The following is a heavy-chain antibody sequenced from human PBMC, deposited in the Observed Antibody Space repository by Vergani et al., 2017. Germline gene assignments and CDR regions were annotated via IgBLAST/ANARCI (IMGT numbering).Heavy chain of an antibody. D-gene: IGHD6-6*01. CDR3: ARGGSVGGAARPRYFDL. CDR1: GGSISTYY. J-gene: IGHJ2*01. Sequence: QVQLQESGPGLVKPSETLSLTCTVSGGSISTYYWSWIRQPAGKGLEWIGRIYTSGSTNYNPSLKRRVTMSVDRSKHQFSLKLSSVTAADTAVYYCARGGSVGGAARPRYFDLWGRGTLVTVSS. CDR2: IYTSGST. V-gene: IGHV4-4*07.